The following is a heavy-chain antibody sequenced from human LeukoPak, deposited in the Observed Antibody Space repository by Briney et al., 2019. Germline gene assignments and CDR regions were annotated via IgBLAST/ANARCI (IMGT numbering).Heavy chain of an antibody. CDR1: GFTFSSYA. Sequence: GGSLRLSCAASGFTFSSYAMSWVRQAPGKGLEWASAISGSGGSTYYADSVKGRFTISRDNSKNTLYLQMNSLRAEDTAVYYCAKDGMYSSGWYIDHWGQGTLVTVSS. CDR2: ISGSGGST. D-gene: IGHD6-19*01. CDR3: AKDGMYSSGWYIDH. J-gene: IGHJ4*02. V-gene: IGHV3-23*01.